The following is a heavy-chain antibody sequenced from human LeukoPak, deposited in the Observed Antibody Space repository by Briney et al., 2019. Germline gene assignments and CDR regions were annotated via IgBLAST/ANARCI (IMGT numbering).Heavy chain of an antibody. CDR3: ARRAGAYSHPYDY. CDR1: GFTVSSNP. V-gene: IGHV3-53*01. J-gene: IGHJ4*02. D-gene: IGHD4/OR15-4a*01. Sequence: GGSLRLSCTVSGFTVSSNPMSWVRQAPGKGLEWVSFIYSDNTHYSDSVKGRFTISRDNSKNNLYLQMNSLRAEDTAVYYCARRAGAYSHPYDYWGQGTLVTVSS. CDR2: IYSDNT.